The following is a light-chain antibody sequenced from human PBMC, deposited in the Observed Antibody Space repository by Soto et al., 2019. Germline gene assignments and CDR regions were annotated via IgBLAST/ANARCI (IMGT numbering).Light chain of an antibody. CDR1: SSNIGSNP. J-gene: IGLJ2*01. CDR2: NNN. CDR3: AAWDDSLHGPVV. V-gene: IGLV1-44*01. Sequence: QSVLTQPPSASGTPGQRVTISCSGSSSNIGSNPVNWYQQLPGTAPKLLIYNNNQRPSGVPDRFSGSKSGTSASLASSGLQSEDEADYYCAAWDDSLHGPVVFGGGTKLTVL.